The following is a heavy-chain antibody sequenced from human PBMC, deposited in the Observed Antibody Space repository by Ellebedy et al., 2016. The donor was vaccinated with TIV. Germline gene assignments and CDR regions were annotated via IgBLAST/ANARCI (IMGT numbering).Heavy chain of an antibody. CDR3: ARASSVAAPHRAFDI. CDR2: IYYDGNT. Sequence: SESLSLTXAVSDYSIRSSNWRGCIRQPPGKGLEWIGYIYYDGNTHHNPSLKSRITLSVDTSKNQFSLKLSSVTALDTAVYYCARASSVAAPHRAFDIWGQGTMVTVSS. V-gene: IGHV4-28*03. J-gene: IGHJ3*02. D-gene: IGHD6-19*01. CDR1: DYSIRSSNW.